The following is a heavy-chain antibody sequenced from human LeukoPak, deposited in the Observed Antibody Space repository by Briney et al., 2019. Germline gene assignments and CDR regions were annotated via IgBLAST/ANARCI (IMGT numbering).Heavy chain of an antibody. CDR2: ISAYNGNT. D-gene: IGHD6-13*01. V-gene: IGHV1-18*01. J-gene: IGHJ6*02. Sequence: ASVKVSCKASGYTFTSYGISCVRQAPGQGLEWMGWISAYNGNTNYAQKLQGRVTMTTDTSASTAYMELRSLRSDDTAVYYCARYVTSSSWYGTTWYYYGMDVWGQGTTVTVSS. CDR1: GYTFTSYG. CDR3: ARYVTSSSWYGTTWYYYGMDV.